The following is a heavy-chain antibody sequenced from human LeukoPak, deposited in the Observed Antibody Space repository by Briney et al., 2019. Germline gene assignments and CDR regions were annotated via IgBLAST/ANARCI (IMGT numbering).Heavy chain of an antibody. CDR2: ISWNSGSI. CDR3: AKGYLWELLPTPFDY. Sequence: GGSLRLSCAASGFTFDDYAMHWVRQAPGKGLEWVSGISWNSGSIGYADSVKGRFTISRDNAKNSLYLQMNSLRAEDTALYYCAKGYLWELLPTPFDYWGQGTLVTVSS. CDR1: GFTFDDYA. V-gene: IGHV3-9*01. D-gene: IGHD1-26*01. J-gene: IGHJ4*02.